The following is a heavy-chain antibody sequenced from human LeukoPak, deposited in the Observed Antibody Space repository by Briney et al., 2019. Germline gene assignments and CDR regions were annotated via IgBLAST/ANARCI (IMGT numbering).Heavy chain of an antibody. CDR2: INPSGGST. V-gene: IGHV1-46*01. D-gene: IGHD6-6*01. J-gene: IGHJ4*02. CDR3: ASTEAARHGSFDY. CDR1: GYTFTSYY. Sequence: ASVKVPCKASGYTFTSYYMHWVRQAPGQGLEWMGIINPSGGSTSYAQKFQGRVTMTRDTSTSTVYMELSSLRSEDTAVYYCASTEAARHGSFDYWGQGTLVTVSS.